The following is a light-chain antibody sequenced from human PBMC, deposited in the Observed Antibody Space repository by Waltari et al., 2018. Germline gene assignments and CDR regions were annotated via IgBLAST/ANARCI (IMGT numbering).Light chain of an antibody. CDR2: RNN. V-gene: IGLV1-47*01. CDR1: SSNIGSNY. CDR3: AVWDDSLSGRV. J-gene: IGLJ3*02. Sequence: QSVLTQPPSASGTPGQRVTISCSGTSSNIGSNYVYWYHQLPGTAPKLLIYRNNQRPSGVPDRFSGSKSVTSASLAISGLRSEDEADYYCAVWDDSLSGRVFGGGTKLTVL.